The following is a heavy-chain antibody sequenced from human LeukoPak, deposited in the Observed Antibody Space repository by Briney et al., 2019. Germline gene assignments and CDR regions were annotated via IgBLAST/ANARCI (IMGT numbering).Heavy chain of an antibody. J-gene: IGHJ3*02. CDR2: IYHSGST. CDR1: GYSISSGYY. V-gene: IGHV4-38-2*02. Sequence: SETLSLTCTVSGYSISSGYYWGWIRPPPGKGLEWIGSIYHSGSTFYNPSLKSRVTISVDTSKNQFSLKLSSVTAADTAVYYCARSSSWYRPDAFDIWGQGTMVTVSS. D-gene: IGHD6-13*01. CDR3: ARSSSWYRPDAFDI.